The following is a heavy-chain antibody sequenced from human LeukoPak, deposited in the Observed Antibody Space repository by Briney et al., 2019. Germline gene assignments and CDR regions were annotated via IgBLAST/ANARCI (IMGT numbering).Heavy chain of an antibody. CDR1: GYSFTNYW. Sequence: GESLKISCKSSGYSFTNYWIAWVRQMPGKGLEWMGIIYPGDSDIRYSPSFQGQVTISAGKSISTAYLQWSSLKASDTAIYYCARRRGYTSSRYDYWGQGTLVTVSS. V-gene: IGHV5-51*01. D-gene: IGHD6-13*01. CDR3: ARRRGYTSSRYDY. CDR2: IYPGDSDI. J-gene: IGHJ4*02.